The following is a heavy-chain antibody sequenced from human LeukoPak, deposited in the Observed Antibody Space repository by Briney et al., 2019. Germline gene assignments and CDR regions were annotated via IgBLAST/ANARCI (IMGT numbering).Heavy chain of an antibody. D-gene: IGHD2-8*01. J-gene: IGHJ4*02. Sequence: GGSLRLSCAASGFTFSSYGMHWVRQAPGKGLEWVAVIWYDGSNKYYADSVKGRFTISRDNSKNTLYLQMNSLRAEDTAVYYCAREGGDCTNGVCGGLDYWGQGTLVTVSS. CDR1: GFTFSSYG. CDR2: IWYDGSNK. CDR3: AREGGDCTNGVCGGLDY. V-gene: IGHV3-33*01.